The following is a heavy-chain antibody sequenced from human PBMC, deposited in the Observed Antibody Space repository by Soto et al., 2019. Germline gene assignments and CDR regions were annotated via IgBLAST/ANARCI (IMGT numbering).Heavy chain of an antibody. Sequence: TSETLSLTCAVSGGPISSSNWWSWVRQPPGKGLEWIGEIYHSGSTNYNPSLKSRVTISVEKSKNQFSLKLSSVTAADTDVYYCARTRSYSGWSGYSTYYYYGMDVWGQGTTVTVS. D-gene: IGHD3-3*01. V-gene: IGHV4-4*02. CDR1: GGPISSSNW. J-gene: IGHJ6*02. CDR3: ARTRSYSGWSGYSTYYYYGMDV. CDR2: IYHSGST.